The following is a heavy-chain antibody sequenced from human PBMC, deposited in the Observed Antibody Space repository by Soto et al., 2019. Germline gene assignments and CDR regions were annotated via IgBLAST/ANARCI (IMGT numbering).Heavy chain of an antibody. CDR2: ISGSGGSP. Sequence: GGSHRLSSTSSGFTFISYTMGWVRQAPGKGLEWVSSISGSGGSPSYADSVQGRFTISRDNSRNTLSLQMNSLRAEDTAVYYCAKEQWLVRENFDYWGQGTLVTVSS. V-gene: IGHV3-23*01. J-gene: IGHJ4*02. CDR1: GFTFISYT. CDR3: AKEQWLVRENFDY. D-gene: IGHD6-19*01.